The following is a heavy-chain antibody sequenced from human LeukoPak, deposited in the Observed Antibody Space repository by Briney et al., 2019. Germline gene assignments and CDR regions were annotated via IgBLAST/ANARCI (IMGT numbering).Heavy chain of an antibody. Sequence: SCKASGYTFTSYYMHWVRQAPGKGLEWVASIKEDGSERQYVDSVKGRFSISRDNTKGSLFLQLNSLRAEDTAVYYCARDLGYCTNGACHTRFDYWGQGTLVAVSS. CDR3: ARDLGYCTNGACHTRFDY. V-gene: IGHV3-7*03. CDR2: IKEDGSER. CDR1: GYTFTSYY. D-gene: IGHD2-8*01. J-gene: IGHJ4*02.